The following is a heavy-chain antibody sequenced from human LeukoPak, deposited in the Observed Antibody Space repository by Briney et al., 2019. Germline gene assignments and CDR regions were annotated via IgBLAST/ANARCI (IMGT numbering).Heavy chain of an antibody. D-gene: IGHD3-16*02. CDR3: ARGLYFFSGDYVWGSYRYRAGSYFDY. CDR2: IYYSGST. J-gene: IGHJ4*02. Sequence: PSETLSLTCTVSGGSISSSNYYWGWIRQPPGKGLEWIGSIYYSGSTYYSPSLKSRVTISVDTSKNQFSLKLSSVTAADTAVYYCARGLYFFSGDYVWGSYRYRAGSYFDYWGQGTLVTVSS. CDR1: GGSISSSNYY. V-gene: IGHV4-39*07.